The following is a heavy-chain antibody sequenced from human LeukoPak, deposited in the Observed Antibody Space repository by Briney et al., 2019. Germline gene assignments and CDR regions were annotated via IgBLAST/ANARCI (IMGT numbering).Heavy chain of an antibody. CDR3: AKDRGARADSSRIGMDV. V-gene: IGHV3-23*01. CDR1: GLTFSSYA. J-gene: IGHJ6*02. Sequence: PGGSLRLSCAASGLTFSSYAMSWVRQAPGKGLEWVSTISNNGGGTHYADSVKGRSTISRDNSKNTLYLQKNSLRAEDTAVYYCAKDRGARADSSRIGMDVWGQGTTVTVSS. D-gene: IGHD6-19*01. CDR2: ISNNGGGT.